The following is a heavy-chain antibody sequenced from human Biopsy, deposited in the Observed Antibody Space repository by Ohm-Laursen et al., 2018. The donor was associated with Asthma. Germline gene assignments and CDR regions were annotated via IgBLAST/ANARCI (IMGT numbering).Heavy chain of an antibody. CDR2: TNERGVT. CDR3: ARGPELDV. J-gene: IGHJ6*02. V-gene: IGHV4-34*01. Sequence: LRLSCAATGFTFSSYWMSWVRQSPGKGLEWIGETNERGVTNNNPSLKSRVIISIDTYWNRVSLKLASVTAADTAVYYCARGPELDVWGQGTTVTVSS. CDR1: GFTFSSYW.